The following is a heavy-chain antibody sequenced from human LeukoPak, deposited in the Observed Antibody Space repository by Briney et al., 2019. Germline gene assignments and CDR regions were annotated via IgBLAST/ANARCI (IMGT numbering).Heavy chain of an antibody. Sequence: PPQTLSLTCTVSGDSINNGNYYWSWIRQHPGRGLEWIGYIYYSGYTYYNPSLKSRVTISVDTSKNQFSLNLSSVTAADTAIYYCARAPLPHGKSRFDHWGQGTLVTVSS. CDR1: GDSINNGNYY. J-gene: IGHJ4*02. CDR3: ARAPLPHGKSRFDH. CDR2: IYYSGYT. V-gene: IGHV4-31*03.